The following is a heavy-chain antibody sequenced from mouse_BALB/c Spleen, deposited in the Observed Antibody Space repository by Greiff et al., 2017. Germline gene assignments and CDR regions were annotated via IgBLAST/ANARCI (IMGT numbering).Heavy chain of an antibody. CDR2: IRNKANGYTT. CDR1: GFTFTDYY. V-gene: IGHV7-3*02. CDR3: ARETGSSYVGYAMDY. J-gene: IGHJ4*01. D-gene: IGHD1-1*01. Sequence: DVKLVESGGGLVQPGGSLRLSCATSGFTFTDYYMSWVRQPPGKALEWLGFIRNKANGYTTEYSASVKGRFTISRDNSQSILYLQMNTLRAEDSATYYCARETGSSYVGYAMDYWGQGTSVTVSS.